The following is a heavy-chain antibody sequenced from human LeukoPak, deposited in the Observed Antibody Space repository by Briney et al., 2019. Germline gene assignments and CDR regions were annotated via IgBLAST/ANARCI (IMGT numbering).Heavy chain of an antibody. Sequence: VGSLRLSCAASGFTVITNDMTWVRQAPGKGLECVSVLYREGNTKYADSVQGRFTISRDNSKNTLYLEMNSPSPDDTAVYYCARGVEPLAANTLAYWGQGTLVSLSS. D-gene: IGHD1-14*01. V-gene: IGHV3-53*01. CDR1: GFTVITND. CDR2: LYREGNT. CDR3: ARGVEPLAANTLAY. J-gene: IGHJ4*02.